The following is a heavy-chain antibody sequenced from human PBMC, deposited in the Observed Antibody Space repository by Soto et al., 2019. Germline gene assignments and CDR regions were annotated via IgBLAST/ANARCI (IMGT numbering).Heavy chain of an antibody. V-gene: IGHV3-21*04. CDR3: AKEDYYGSGVPSGY. J-gene: IGHJ4*02. D-gene: IGHD3-10*01. CDR2: ISGSSSYI. CDR1: GFTFSIYS. Sequence: PGGSLRLSCAASGFTFSIYSMNWVRQAPGKGLEWVSSISGSSSYIYYADSVKGRFTISRDNAKNTLYLQMNSLRAEDTAVYYCAKEDYYGSGVPSGYWGQGTLVTVSS.